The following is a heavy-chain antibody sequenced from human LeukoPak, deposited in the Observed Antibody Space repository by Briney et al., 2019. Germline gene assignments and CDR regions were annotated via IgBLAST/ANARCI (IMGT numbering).Heavy chain of an antibody. J-gene: IGHJ4*02. Sequence: PSETLSLTCTVSGGSISSYYWSWIRQPPGKGLEWIGYIYYSGSTNYNPSLKSRVTISVDTSKNQFSLKLSSVTAADTAVYYCARDHDFWSGAWDYWGQGTLVAVSS. D-gene: IGHD3-3*01. CDR3: ARDHDFWSGAWDY. CDR1: GGSISSYY. CDR2: IYYSGST. V-gene: IGHV4-59*12.